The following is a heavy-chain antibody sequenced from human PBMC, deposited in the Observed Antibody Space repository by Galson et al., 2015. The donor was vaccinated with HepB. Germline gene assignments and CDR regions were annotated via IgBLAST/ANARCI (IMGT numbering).Heavy chain of an antibody. J-gene: IGHJ4*02. CDR3: ARDPPYDSSGYYPFDY. CDR2: ISSSSSTI. V-gene: IGHV3-48*01. D-gene: IGHD3-22*01. Sequence: SLRLSCAASGFTFSGYAMNWVRQAPGKGLEWVSSISSSSSTIYYADSVKGRFTISRDNAKSSLYLQMNSLRAEDTAVYYCARDPPYDSSGYYPFDYWGQGTLVTVSS. CDR1: GFTFSGYA.